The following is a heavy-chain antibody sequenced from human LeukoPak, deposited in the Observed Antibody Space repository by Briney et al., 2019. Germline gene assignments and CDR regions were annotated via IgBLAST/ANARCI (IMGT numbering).Heavy chain of an antibody. J-gene: IGHJ3*02. V-gene: IGHV3-49*04. CDR1: GFTFSNYA. D-gene: IGHD2-2*01. Sequence: PGGSLRLSCAASGFTFSNYAMSWVRQAPGKGLEWVGFIRSKAFGGATEYAASLKGRFTISRDDSKSIAYLQMNSLKTEDTAVYYCTRGYCSSTSCYEGAFDIWGRGTMVTVSS. CDR3: TRGYCSSTSCYEGAFDI. CDR2: IRSKAFGGAT.